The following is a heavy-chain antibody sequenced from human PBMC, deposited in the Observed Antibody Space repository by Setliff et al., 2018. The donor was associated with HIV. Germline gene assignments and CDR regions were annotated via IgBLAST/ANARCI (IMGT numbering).Heavy chain of an antibody. J-gene: IGHJ4*02. Sequence: PSETLSLTCAVYGGSFSAYYWSWIRQPPGKGLEWIGSMYYSGSTYYTPSLKSRITISLDTSKNQFSLRMRSVTAADTAVYYCARVFVDTAVLRVLEYYFDSWGRGTLVTVSS. CDR1: GGSFSAYY. V-gene: IGHV4-34*01. CDR3: ARVFVDTAVLRVLEYYFDS. CDR2: MYYSGST. D-gene: IGHD5-18*01.